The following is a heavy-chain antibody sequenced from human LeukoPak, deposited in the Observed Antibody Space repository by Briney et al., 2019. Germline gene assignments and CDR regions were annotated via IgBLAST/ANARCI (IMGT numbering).Heavy chain of an antibody. J-gene: IGHJ3*02. CDR3: AGHACSSTSCYGAFDI. D-gene: IGHD2-2*01. V-gene: IGHV4-59*08. Sequence: SETLSLTCTVSGGSISSYYWSWIRQPPGKGLEWIGYIYYSGSTNYNPSLKSRVTISVDTSKNQFSLKLSSVTAADTAVYYCAGHACSSTSCYGAFDIWGQGTMVTVSS. CDR1: GGSISSYY. CDR2: IYYSGST.